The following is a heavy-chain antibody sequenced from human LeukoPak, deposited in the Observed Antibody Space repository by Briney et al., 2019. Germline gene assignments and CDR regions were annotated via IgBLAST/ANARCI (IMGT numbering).Heavy chain of an antibody. D-gene: IGHD3-3*01. V-gene: IGHV3-7*04. CDR3: ERDEGYDLRY. CDR1: GFIFNNYW. Sequence: QSGGSLRLSCAAPGFIFNNYWMSWVRQAPGKGQEWVGKKKEGGSEKHQVDSVKGRFTIPRDNDKNSLDLEMNGLRAEDTAVYYCERDEGYDLRYWGQGTLVTVSS. CDR2: KKEGGSEK. J-gene: IGHJ4*02.